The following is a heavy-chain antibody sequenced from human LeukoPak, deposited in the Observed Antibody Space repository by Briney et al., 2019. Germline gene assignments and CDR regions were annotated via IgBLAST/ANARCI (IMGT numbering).Heavy chain of an antibody. J-gene: IGHJ4*02. V-gene: IGHV3-11*04. CDR3: ARDRQLRYGGNEEYYFDY. CDR1: GFTFSDYY. Sequence: PGGSLRLSCAASGFTFSDYYMSWIRQAPGKGLEWVSYISSSGSPISYADSVKGRFTISRDNAKNSLYLQMNSLSAEDTDVYYCARDRQLRYGGNEEYYFDYWGQGTLVTVSS. D-gene: IGHD4-23*01. CDR2: ISSSGSPI.